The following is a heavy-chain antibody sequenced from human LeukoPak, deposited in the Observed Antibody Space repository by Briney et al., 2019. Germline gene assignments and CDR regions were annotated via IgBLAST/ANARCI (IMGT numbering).Heavy chain of an antibody. D-gene: IGHD3-10*01. J-gene: IGHJ4*01. CDR1: GFAFDTYT. V-gene: IGHV3-21*06. CDR3: ARNFGSGSYYPY. Sequence: PGGSLRLSCAAFGFAFDTYTMNWVRQAPGTGLEWVSSISSSSTFVHYADSVKGRFTISRDNAENSVYMQMTNLRAEDTAIYYCARNFGSGSYYPYWGRGTLVTVSS. CDR2: ISSSSTFV.